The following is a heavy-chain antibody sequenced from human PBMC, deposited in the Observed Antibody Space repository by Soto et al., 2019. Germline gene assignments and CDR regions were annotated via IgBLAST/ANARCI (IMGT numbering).Heavy chain of an antibody. D-gene: IGHD3-10*01. Sequence: QVQLVQSGAEVKKPGSSVKVSCKGSGGTFSSYAISWVRQAPGQGLEWMGGIIPIFGTANYAQKFQGRVTITADESTSTAYMELTSLRSEDTAVYYCARGYYYGSGSYPLDWGQGTLVTVSS. CDR1: GGTFSSYA. CDR2: IIPIFGTA. CDR3: ARGYYYGSGSYPLD. V-gene: IGHV1-69*01. J-gene: IGHJ4*02.